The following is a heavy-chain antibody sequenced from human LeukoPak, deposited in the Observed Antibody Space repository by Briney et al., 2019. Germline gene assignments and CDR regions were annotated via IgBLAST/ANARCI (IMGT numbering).Heavy chain of an antibody. D-gene: IGHD6-13*01. CDR3: TTLGYSSSWYFVDYYYYMDV. J-gene: IGHJ6*03. CDR1: GFTFSSYW. V-gene: IGHV3-15*01. CDR2: IKSKTDGGTT. Sequence: GGSLRLSCAVSGFTFSSYWMHWVRQAPGKGLEWVGRIKSKTDGGTTDYAAPVKGRFTISRDDPKNALYLQMNSLKTEDTAVYYCTTLGYSSSWYFVDYYYYMDVWGKGTTVTVSS.